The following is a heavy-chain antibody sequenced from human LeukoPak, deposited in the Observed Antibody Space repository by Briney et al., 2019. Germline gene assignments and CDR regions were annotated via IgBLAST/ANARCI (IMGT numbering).Heavy chain of an antibody. CDR3: ARDPAADRDY. CDR1: GFTFSSYA. V-gene: IGHV3-23*01. D-gene: IGHD6-13*01. CDR2: ISGSGAGT. Sequence: PGGSLRLSCAASGFTFSSYAMSWVRQAPGKGLEWVSAISGSGAGTYYADSVKGRFTISRDNSENTLSLQMNSLRAEDTAVYYCARDPAADRDYWGQGTLVTVSS. J-gene: IGHJ4*02.